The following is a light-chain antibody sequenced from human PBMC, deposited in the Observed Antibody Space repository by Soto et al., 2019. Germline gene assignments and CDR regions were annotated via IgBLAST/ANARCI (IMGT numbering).Light chain of an antibody. Sequence: QSVLTQPRSVSGSPGQSVTISCTGTSSDVGAYNYVSWYQQHPGKAPKLMTYHVSKRPSGVPDRFSGSKSGNAASLTISGLQAEDEADYYCCTDAGTYKVFGTGTKVTVL. J-gene: IGLJ1*01. V-gene: IGLV2-11*01. CDR1: SSDVGAYNY. CDR2: HVS. CDR3: CTDAGTYKV.